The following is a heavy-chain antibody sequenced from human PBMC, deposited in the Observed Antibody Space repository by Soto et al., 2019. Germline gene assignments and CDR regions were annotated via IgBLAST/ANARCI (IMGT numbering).Heavy chain of an antibody. Sequence: SQTLSLTCAISGDSVSIKSAAWNWIRQSPSRGLEWLGRTYYRSKWYYDYADSVKSRITINSDTSKNQFSLQLNSVTPEDTAVYYCARDPGYSLDYWGQETLLNVSS. J-gene: IGHJ4*02. CDR1: GDSVSIKSAA. D-gene: IGHD5-18*01. CDR3: ARDPGYSLDY. V-gene: IGHV6-1*01. CDR2: TYYRSKWYY.